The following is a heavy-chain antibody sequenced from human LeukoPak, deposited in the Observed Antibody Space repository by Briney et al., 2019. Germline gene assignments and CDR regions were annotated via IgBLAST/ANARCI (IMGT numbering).Heavy chain of an antibody. V-gene: IGHV3-21*01. Sequence: GGSLRLSCAASGFSFSGYSMNWVRLEPGKGLGWVSFIDGSSGYIYYADSVKGRFTISRDNTRNSLYQQMNSLRAEDTAVYYCARSRGDCSSATCPNFDYWGQGTLVTVSS. CDR1: GFSFSGYS. D-gene: IGHD2-2*01. CDR3: ARSRGDCSSATCPNFDY. J-gene: IGHJ4*02. CDR2: IDGSSGYI.